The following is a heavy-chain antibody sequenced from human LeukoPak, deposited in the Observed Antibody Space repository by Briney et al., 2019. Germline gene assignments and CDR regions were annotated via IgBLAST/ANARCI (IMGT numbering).Heavy chain of an antibody. D-gene: IGHD1-26*01. V-gene: IGHV4-59*08. J-gene: IGHJ4*02. CDR2: IYYSGST. CDR3: ARHRSGSFPH. CDR1: GGSISSYY. Sequence: SETLSLTCTVSGGSISSYYWSWIRQPPGQGLEWIGYIYYSGSTNYNPSLESRVTISVDTSKNQFSLKLSSVTAADTAVYYCARHRSGSFPHWGRGTLVTVSS.